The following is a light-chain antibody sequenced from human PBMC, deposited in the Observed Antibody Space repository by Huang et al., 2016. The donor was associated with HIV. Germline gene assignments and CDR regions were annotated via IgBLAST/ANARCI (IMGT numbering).Light chain of an antibody. V-gene: IGKV3-11*01. J-gene: IGKJ4*01. CDR3: QQRYDWPLT. Sequence: IVLTQSPATVSLSPGERATLSCKASQSVSSYLAWFQQKPGQAPSLLRCDATSRAPGIPAMCSGSGSGTDFTLTISNLGPEDFAVYFCQQRYDWPLTFGGGTKVEIK. CDR1: QSVSSY. CDR2: DAT.